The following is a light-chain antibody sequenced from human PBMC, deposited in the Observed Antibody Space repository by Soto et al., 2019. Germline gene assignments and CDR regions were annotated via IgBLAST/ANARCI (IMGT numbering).Light chain of an antibody. Sequence: IVMTQSPDSLAVSLGERATINCKSSQSLLFTPNNKNYLARYQHKSGQPPKLLVSWASTRESGVPDRFSGGGSGTDFTLTISSLQAEDVAVYYCQHYYATPLSFGGGTKVEIK. CDR3: QHYYATPLS. V-gene: IGKV4-1*01. CDR2: WAS. CDR1: QSLLFTPNNKNY. J-gene: IGKJ4*01.